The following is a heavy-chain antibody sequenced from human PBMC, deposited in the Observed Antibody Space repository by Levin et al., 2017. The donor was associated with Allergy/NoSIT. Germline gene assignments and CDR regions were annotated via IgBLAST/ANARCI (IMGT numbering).Heavy chain of an antibody. CDR3: ARDQGYCTSSSCHGMAFDS. Sequence: NTSETLSLTCTVSGGSISSSSYYWGWIRQPPGKGLEWIGNIYNSGSTYYNPSLKSRVTISVDTSKNQFSLKLSSVTAADAAVYYCARDQGYCTSSSCHGMAFDSWGQGTVVTVSS. D-gene: IGHD2-2*01. J-gene: IGHJ3*02. CDR2: IYNSGST. CDR1: GGSISSSSYY. V-gene: IGHV4-39*02.